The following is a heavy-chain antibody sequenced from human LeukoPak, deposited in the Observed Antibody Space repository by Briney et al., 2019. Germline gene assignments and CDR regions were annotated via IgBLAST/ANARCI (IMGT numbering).Heavy chain of an antibody. J-gene: IGHJ6*03. V-gene: IGHV4-59*08. D-gene: IGHD6-19*01. Sequence: SETLSLTCTVSGGSIRGYYWNWIRQPPERGLEWIGYIYYSGSTNYNPSLKSRVTISVDTSKNQFSLKLSSVAAADTAVYYCARLDSSGWLNYYMDVWGKGTTVTVSS. CDR1: GGSIRGYY. CDR2: IYYSGST. CDR3: ARLDSSGWLNYYMDV.